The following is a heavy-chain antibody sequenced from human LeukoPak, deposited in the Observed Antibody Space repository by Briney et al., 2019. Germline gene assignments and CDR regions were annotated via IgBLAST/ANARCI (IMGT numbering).Heavy chain of an antibody. J-gene: IGHJ6*04. CDR1: GGSISNYY. D-gene: IGHD3-16*01. Sequence: SETLSLTCTVSGGSISNYYWSWIRQPPGKGLEWIWYIFYTGNTNYNPSLNSRVTISVDTSKNQFSLRLSSVTAADKAVYYCAKGGTYYYYGMDVWGKGTTVTVSS. V-gene: IGHV4-59*01. CDR2: IFYTGNT. CDR3: AKGGTYYYYGMDV.